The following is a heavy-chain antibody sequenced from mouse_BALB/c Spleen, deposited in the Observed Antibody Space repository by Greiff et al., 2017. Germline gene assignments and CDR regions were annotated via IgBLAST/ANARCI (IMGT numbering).Heavy chain of an antibody. CDR3: ARDHDGYYVGFAY. Sequence: VMLVESGPGLVAPSQSLSITCTVSGFSLTSYGVHWVRQPPGKGLEWLGVIWAGGSTNYNSALMSRLSISKDNSKSQVFLKMNSLQTDDTAMYYCARDHDGYYVGFAYWGQGTLVTVSA. CDR1: GFSLTSYG. CDR2: IWAGGST. D-gene: IGHD2-3*01. J-gene: IGHJ3*01. V-gene: IGHV2-9*02.